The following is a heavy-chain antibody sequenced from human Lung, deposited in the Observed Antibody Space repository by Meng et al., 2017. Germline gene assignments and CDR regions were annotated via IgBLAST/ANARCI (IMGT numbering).Heavy chain of an antibody. Sequence: QAQLVQSVAEVKKPGSSVKVVCKTSGGSFSTHTFSWVRQAPGQGLEWKGGLIAVFDKTKAAPRFQDRVTFTADESTSTAYMELSSLTFDETAVYFCARGRRNEPLFDYWGQGTLVTVSS. CDR2: LIAVFDKT. D-gene: IGHD1-14*01. CDR3: ARGRRNEPLFDY. V-gene: IGHV1-69*13. CDR1: GGSFSTHT. J-gene: IGHJ4*02.